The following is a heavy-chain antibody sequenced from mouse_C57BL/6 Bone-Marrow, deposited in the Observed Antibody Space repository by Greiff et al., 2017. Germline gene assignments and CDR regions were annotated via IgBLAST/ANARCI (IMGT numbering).Heavy chain of an antibody. CDR3: SMCDGYSGFAY. V-gene: IGHV14-4*01. D-gene: IGHD2-3*01. CDR2: IDPENGDT. Sequence: VQLQQPGAELVRLGASVKLSCTASGFNIKDDYMHWVKQRPEQGLEWIGWIDPENGDTESASKFQGKAPITADTPSNTAYLPLSGLTSEDAAVYYCSMCDGYSGFAYWGQGTLVTVSA. CDR1: GFNIKDDY. J-gene: IGHJ3*01.